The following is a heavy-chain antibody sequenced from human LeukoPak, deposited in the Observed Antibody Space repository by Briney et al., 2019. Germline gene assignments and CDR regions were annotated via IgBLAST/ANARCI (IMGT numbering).Heavy chain of an antibody. CDR1: GFTFSSYV. J-gene: IGHJ4*02. CDR3: ARRLGYCSSTSCSK. V-gene: IGHV3-48*03. Sequence: PGGSLRLSCAACGFTFSSYVMNWDRQAPGKGLEWVSYISSSGSTIYYADSVKGRFTISRDNAKNSLYLQMNSLRAEDTAVYYCARRLGYCSSTSCSKWGQGSLVTVSS. D-gene: IGHD2-2*01. CDR2: ISSSGSTI.